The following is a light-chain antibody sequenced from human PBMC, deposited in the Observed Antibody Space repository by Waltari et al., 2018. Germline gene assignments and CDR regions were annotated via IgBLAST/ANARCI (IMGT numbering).Light chain of an antibody. V-gene: IGKV1-39*01. J-gene: IGKJ3*01. CDR3: QQSYSTLVT. Sequence: DIQMTQSPSSLSASVGDRAPITCRASQSISSYLNWYQQKPGKAPKLLIYAASSLQSGVPSRFSGSGSGTDFTLTISSLQPEDFATYYCQQSYSTLVTFGPGTKVDIK. CDR2: AAS. CDR1: QSISSY.